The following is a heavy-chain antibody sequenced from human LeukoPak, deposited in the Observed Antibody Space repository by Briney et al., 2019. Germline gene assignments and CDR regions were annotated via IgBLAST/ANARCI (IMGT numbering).Heavy chain of an antibody. D-gene: IGHD3-10*01. V-gene: IGHV3-23*01. CDR3: ARGVGWSTFDY. CDR2: ISGSGGST. CDR1: GFTFSSYA. Sequence: PGGSLRLSCAASGFTFSSYAMSWVRQAPGKGLEWVSAISGSGGSTYYADSVKGRFTISRDNAKNSLYLQMNSLRAEDTAVYYCARGVGWSTFDYWGQGTLVTVSS. J-gene: IGHJ4*02.